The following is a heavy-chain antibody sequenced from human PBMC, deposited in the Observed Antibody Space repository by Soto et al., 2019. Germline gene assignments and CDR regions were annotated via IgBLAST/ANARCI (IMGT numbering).Heavy chain of an antibody. CDR3: ARDQQQLAKSYDGMDV. J-gene: IGHJ6*02. CDR2: ISSSGSTI. D-gene: IGHD6-13*01. CDR1: GFTFSDYY. Sequence: QVQLVESGGGMVKPGGSLRLSCAASGFTFSDYYMSWIRQAPGKGLEWVSYISSSGSTIYYADSVKGRFTISRDNTKNSMFLQMNSLRAEDTAVYYCARDQQQLAKSYDGMDVWGQGTTVSVSS. V-gene: IGHV3-11*01.